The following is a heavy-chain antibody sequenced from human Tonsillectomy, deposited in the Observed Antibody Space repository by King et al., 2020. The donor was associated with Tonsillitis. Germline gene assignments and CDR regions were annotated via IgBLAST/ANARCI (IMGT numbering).Heavy chain of an antibody. D-gene: IGHD5-12*01. CDR1: GYSFTTYW. J-gene: IGHJ4*02. Sequence: VQLVQSGEEVKKPGESLKISCKGSGYSFTTYWIGWVRQMPGRGLEWMGVIYPGDSDTRSSPSFQGQVTISADKSINTAYLKWSSLKATDTAMYYCARRGDRGYDEGHLDYWGQGTLVTVSS. CDR3: ARRGDRGYDEGHLDY. V-gene: IGHV5-51*01. CDR2: IYPGDSDT.